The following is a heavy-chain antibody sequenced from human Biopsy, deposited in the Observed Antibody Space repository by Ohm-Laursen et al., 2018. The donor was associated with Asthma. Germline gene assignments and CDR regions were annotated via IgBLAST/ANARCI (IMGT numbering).Heavy chain of an antibody. V-gene: IGHV3-7*05. J-gene: IGHJ4*02. CDR1: GFTFSTSC. CDR3: ARDVDLRSVY. Sequence: GSLRLSCAASGFTFSTSCMTWVRQAPGKGLEWVANIKEDGSEKNYVDSAKGRCTITRDNGKNSQYLQMNRLRDEDTAVYYCARDVDLRSVYWGQGTLVTVSS. D-gene: IGHD2-15*01. CDR2: IKEDGSEK.